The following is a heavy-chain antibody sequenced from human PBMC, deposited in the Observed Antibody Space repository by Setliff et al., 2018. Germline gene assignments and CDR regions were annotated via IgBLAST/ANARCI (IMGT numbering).Heavy chain of an antibody. J-gene: IGHJ4*02. D-gene: IGHD3-10*01. CDR2: IYTRGST. V-gene: IGHV4-61*09. CDR1: GDSITSGSYY. Sequence: SETLSLTCTVSGDSITSGSYYWSWVRQPAGQGLEWIGQIYTRGSTNENPSLKSRVTISVDTSKNQVSLRLTSVTAADTAIYYCAKATGFGELFIWGQGTLGTVSS. CDR3: AKATGFGELFI.